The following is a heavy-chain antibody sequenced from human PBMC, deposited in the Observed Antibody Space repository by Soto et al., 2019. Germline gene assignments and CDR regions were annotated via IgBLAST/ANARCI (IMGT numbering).Heavy chain of an antibody. Sequence: LRLSCAASGFTFSSNYMNWVRQAPGKGLEWLSIIYSDGTTYYADSVKGRFTISRDNFKNTLYLQMNNLRAEDTAVYYCAILSNWGQGTLVTVSS. V-gene: IGHV3-53*01. J-gene: IGHJ4*02. CDR1: GFTFSSNY. CDR3: AILSN. D-gene: IGHD6-6*01. CDR2: IYSDGTT.